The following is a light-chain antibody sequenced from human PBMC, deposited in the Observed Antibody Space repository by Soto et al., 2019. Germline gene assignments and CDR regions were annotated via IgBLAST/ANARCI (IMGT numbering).Light chain of an antibody. V-gene: IGKV1-12*01. J-gene: IGKJ5*01. CDR1: QGISSW. CDR3: QQSYSTPIT. CDR2: AAS. Sequence: DIQMTQSPSSLSASVGDRFTITCRASQGISSWLAWYQQKPGKAPKLLIYAASSLQSGVPSRFSGSGSGADFILTISSLQSEDFATYYCQQSYSTPITFGQGTRLEIK.